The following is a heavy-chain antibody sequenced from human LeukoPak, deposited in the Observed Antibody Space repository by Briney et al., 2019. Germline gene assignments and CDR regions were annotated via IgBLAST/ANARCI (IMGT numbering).Heavy chain of an antibody. V-gene: IGHV3-23*01. J-gene: IGHJ4*02. CDR3: AKDHGAENDYGDYEMTPVERAHYYFDY. CDR1: GFTFSSYA. CDR2: ISGSGGST. D-gene: IGHD4-17*01. Sequence: GGSLRLSCAASGFTFSSYAMSWVRQAPGKGLEWVSAISGSGGSTYYADSVKGRFTISRDNSKNTLYLQMNSLRAEDTAVYYCAKDHGAENDYGDYEMTPVERAHYYFDYWGPGTLVTVSS.